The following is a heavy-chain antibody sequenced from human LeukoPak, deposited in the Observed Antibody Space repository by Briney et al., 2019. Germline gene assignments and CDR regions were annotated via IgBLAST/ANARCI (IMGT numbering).Heavy chain of an antibody. J-gene: IGHJ4*02. D-gene: IGHD5-12*01. CDR3: AAVRGNGWLRLDYFDY. CDR2: IVVGSGNT. V-gene: IGHV1-58*02. CDR1: GFTFTSSA. Sequence: SVTVSCKASGFTFTSSAMQWVRQARGQPLEWIGWIVVGSGNTNYAQKFQERVTITRDMSTSTAYMELSSLRSEDTAVYYCAAVRGNGWLRLDYFDYWGQGTLVTVSS.